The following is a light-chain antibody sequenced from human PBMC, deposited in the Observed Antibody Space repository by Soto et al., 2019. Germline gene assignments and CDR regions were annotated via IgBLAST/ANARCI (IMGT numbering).Light chain of an antibody. CDR3: QKYNSAPPT. CDR2: AAS. V-gene: IGKV1-27*01. Sequence: DIQMTQSPSSLSASVGDRVTITCRAIQGISNYLAWYQQKPGKVPKLLIYAASTLQSGVPSRFSGSGSGTDFSLTISSLQPEDVATYFCQKYNSAPPTFGGGAKVEIE. J-gene: IGKJ4*01. CDR1: QGISNY.